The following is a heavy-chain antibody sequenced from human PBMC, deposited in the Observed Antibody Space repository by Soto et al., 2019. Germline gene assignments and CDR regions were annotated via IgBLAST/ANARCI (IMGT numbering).Heavy chain of an antibody. V-gene: IGHV4-39*01. CDR1: GGSISNISYC. CDR3: ARRLYYDSSGFEGGGMDV. CDR2: IYYSGST. Sequence: SETLPLTCTVSGGSISNISYCLGWIRQPPGKGLEWIGSIYYSGSTYYNPSLKSRVTISVDTSKNQFSLKLSSVTAADTAVYYCARRLYYDSSGFEGGGMDVWGQGTTVTVSS. D-gene: IGHD3-22*01. J-gene: IGHJ6*02.